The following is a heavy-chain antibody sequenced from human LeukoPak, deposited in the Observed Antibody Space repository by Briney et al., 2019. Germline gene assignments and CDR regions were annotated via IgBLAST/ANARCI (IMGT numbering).Heavy chain of an antibody. CDR3: ARDSEMVYAFYYYGMDV. CDR1: GFTFISYA. J-gene: IGHJ6*02. D-gene: IGHD2-8*01. CDR2: ISYDGSNK. V-gene: IGHV3-30-3*01. Sequence: GGSLRLSCAASGFTFISYAMHWVRQAPGKGLEWVAVISYDGSNKYYADSVQGRFTISRDNSKNTLYLQMNSLRAEDTAVYYCARDSEMVYAFYYYGMDVWGQGTTVTVSS.